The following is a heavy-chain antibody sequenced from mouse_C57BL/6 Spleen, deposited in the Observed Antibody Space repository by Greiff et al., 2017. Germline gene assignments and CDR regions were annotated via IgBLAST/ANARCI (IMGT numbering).Heavy chain of an antibody. CDR2: IDPSDSYT. Sequence: VQLQQPGAELVMPGASVKLSCKASGYTFTSYWMHWVKQRPGQGLEWIGEIDPSDSYTNYNQKFKGKSTLTVDKSSSTAYMQLSSLTSEDSAVYYCARWGSYDYGGAMDYWGQGTSVTVSS. V-gene: IGHV1-69*01. CDR1: GYTFTSYW. CDR3: ARWGSYDYGGAMDY. J-gene: IGHJ4*01. D-gene: IGHD2-4*01.